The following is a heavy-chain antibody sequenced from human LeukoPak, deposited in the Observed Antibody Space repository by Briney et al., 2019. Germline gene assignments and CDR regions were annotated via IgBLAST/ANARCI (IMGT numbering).Heavy chain of an antibody. CDR1: GGTFSGYA. Sequence: ASVKVSCKASGGTFSGYAISWVRQSAGQGLEWMGGFIPTLGTEKKGQKFQGRVTITADEYTTTAYMELRSLTSHDTAVYYCASFDVVAAYRSWGQGTLVTVSS. V-gene: IGHV1-69*13. CDR3: ASFDVVAAYRS. D-gene: IGHD2-15*01. CDR2: FIPTLGTE. J-gene: IGHJ4*02.